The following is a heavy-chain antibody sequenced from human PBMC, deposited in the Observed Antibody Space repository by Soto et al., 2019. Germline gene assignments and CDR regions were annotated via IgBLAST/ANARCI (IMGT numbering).Heavy chain of an antibody. J-gene: IGHJ3*01. D-gene: IGHD1-1*01. Sequence: VSLQISCAAFGFTISGKKYVSWVRQAPGKGLEWVSALYDLDGSFYAASVKGRFTTSSDSSKTTVYLQMNDLRPDDTAVYYCATWHEREHAYDVWGQGTTVTVSS. CDR1: GFTISGKKY. V-gene: IGHV3-53*01. CDR2: LYDLDGS. CDR3: ATWHEREHAYDV.